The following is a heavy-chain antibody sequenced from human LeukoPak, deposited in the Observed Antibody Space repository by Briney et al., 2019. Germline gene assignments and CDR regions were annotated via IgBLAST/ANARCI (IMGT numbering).Heavy chain of an antibody. Sequence: VASVNVSCKASGYTFTSYDINWVRQATGQGLEWMGWMNPNSGNTGYAQKFQGRVTMTRNTSISTAYMELSSLRSEDTAVYYCARGPPIILRFLEWLSNYYYYGMDVWGQGTTVTVSS. D-gene: IGHD3-3*01. CDR1: GYTFTSYD. CDR2: MNPNSGNT. V-gene: IGHV1-8*01. J-gene: IGHJ6*02. CDR3: ARGPPIILRFLEWLSNYYYYGMDV.